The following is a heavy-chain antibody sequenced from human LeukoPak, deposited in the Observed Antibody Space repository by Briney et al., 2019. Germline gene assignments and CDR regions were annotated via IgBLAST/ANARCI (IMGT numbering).Heavy chain of an antibody. J-gene: IGHJ4*02. D-gene: IGHD3-22*01. CDR3: ANGYYYDSSGYLLGVVFDY. CDR1: GFTFSSYA. V-gene: IGHV3-23*01. CDR2: ISGSGGST. Sequence: PGRSLRLSCAASGFTFSSYAMSWVRQAPGKGLEWVSAISGSGGSTYYADSVKGRFTISKDNSKNTLYLQMNSLRAEDTAVYYCANGYYYDSSGYLLGVVFDYWGQGTLVTVSP.